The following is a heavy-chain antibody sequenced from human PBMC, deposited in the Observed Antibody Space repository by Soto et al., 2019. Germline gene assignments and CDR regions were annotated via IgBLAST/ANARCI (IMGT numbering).Heavy chain of an antibody. D-gene: IGHD6-13*01. CDR1: GGSMRNYF. Sequence: LSETLSLTCTVSGGSMRNYFWTWIRQPPGKGLEWIGYIHYSGTTSFFPSYNPSLRSRVTISEDTSKNQFSLKLLSVTTADTAVYFCAAGEASSRNLAPYSLDFWGQGTLVTVSS. CDR2: IHYSGTT. CDR3: AAGEASSRNLAPYSLDF. J-gene: IGHJ4*02. V-gene: IGHV4-59*01.